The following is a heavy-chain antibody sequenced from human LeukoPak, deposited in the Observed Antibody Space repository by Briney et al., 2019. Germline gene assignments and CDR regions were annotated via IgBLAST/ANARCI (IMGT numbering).Heavy chain of an antibody. Sequence: SQTLSLTCTVSGGSISSGGYYWSWIRQHPGKGLEWIGYIYYSGSTYYNPSLKSRVTISVDTSKNQFSLKLSSVTAADTAVYYCARVTYSGYDLTIDYWGQGTLVTVSS. V-gene: IGHV4-31*03. CDR3: ARVTYSGYDLTIDY. J-gene: IGHJ4*02. CDR2: IYYSGST. D-gene: IGHD5-12*01. CDR1: GGSISSGGYY.